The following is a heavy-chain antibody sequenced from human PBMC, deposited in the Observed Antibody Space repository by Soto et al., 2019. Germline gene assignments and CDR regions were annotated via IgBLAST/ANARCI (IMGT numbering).Heavy chain of an antibody. Sequence: EVQLVESGGGVVRPGGSLRLSCAASGFTFDDYGMSWVRQAPGKGLEWVSGINWNGGNTGYADSVKGRFTISRDNAKNSLYLQMNSLRAEDTALYHCARGYCSSTSCRPPYYFDYWGQGTLVTVSS. V-gene: IGHV3-20*01. CDR1: GFTFDDYG. CDR3: ARGYCSSTSCRPPYYFDY. D-gene: IGHD2-2*01. CDR2: INWNGGNT. J-gene: IGHJ4*02.